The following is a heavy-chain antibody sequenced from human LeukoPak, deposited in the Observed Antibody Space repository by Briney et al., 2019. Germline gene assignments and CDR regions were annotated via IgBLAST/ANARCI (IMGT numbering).Heavy chain of an antibody. CDR3: ARAGSSAYDLDY. CDR1: GYTFTGYY. Sequence: TVQVSCKASGYTFTGYYMHWVRQAPGQGLEWMGWINPNSGGTNYAQKFQGRVTMTRDTSISTAYMELSRLRSDDTAVYYCARAGSSAYDLDYWGQGTLVSVSS. J-gene: IGHJ4*02. CDR2: INPNSGGT. V-gene: IGHV1-2*02. D-gene: IGHD5-12*01.